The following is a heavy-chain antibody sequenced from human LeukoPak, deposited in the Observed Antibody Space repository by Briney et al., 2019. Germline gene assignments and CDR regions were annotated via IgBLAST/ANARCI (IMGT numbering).Heavy chain of an antibody. Sequence: SETLSLTCTVSGGSISSSSYYWGWIRQPPGKGLEWIGSIYHSGSTYYNPSLKSRVTISVDTSKNQFSLKLSSVTATDTAVYYCARRVHSSSWSSYFDYWGQETLVTVSS. CDR2: IYHSGST. CDR3: ARRVHSSSWSSYFDY. CDR1: GGSISSSSYY. J-gene: IGHJ4*02. D-gene: IGHD6-13*01. V-gene: IGHV4-39*07.